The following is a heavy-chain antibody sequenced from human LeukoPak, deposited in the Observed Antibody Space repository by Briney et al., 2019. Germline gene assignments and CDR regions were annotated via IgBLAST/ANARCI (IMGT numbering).Heavy chain of an antibody. D-gene: IGHD7-27*01. V-gene: IGHV3-23*01. CDR3: AQDIAWGAFEH. CDR1: GFTFSSYS. J-gene: IGHJ4*02. CDR2: ISPSGGGT. Sequence: GGSLRLSCAASGFTFSSYSMNWVGQAPGKGLEWVSGISPSGGGTYYADSVKGRFTISRDDSKNTLSLQMNSLRVEDTALYYCAQDIAWGAFEHWGQGTLVTVSS.